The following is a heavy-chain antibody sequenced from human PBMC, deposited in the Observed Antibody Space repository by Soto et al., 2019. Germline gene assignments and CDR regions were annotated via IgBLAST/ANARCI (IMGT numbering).Heavy chain of an antibody. J-gene: IGHJ4*02. CDR3: VKGRYGGSLFDY. CDR1: GFTFSSSA. Sequence: GGSLRLSCSASGFTFSSSAMHWVHQAPGKGLEYVSAISSNGGSTYYADSVKGRFTISRDNSKNTLYLQMSSLRAEDTAVYYCVKGRYGGSLFDYWGQGTLVTVSS. CDR2: ISSNGGST. V-gene: IGHV3-64D*06. D-gene: IGHD2-15*01.